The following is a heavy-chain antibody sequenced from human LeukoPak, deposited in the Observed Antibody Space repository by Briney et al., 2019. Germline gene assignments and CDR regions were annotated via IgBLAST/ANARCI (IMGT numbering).Heavy chain of an antibody. J-gene: IGHJ6*04. D-gene: IGHD2-2*01. CDR3: AKGGCSSTSCFMDV. CDR2: ISGSGGSA. CDR1: GFTLSSYA. V-gene: IGHV3-23*01. Sequence: GGSLRLSCAASGFTLSSYAMSWVRQAPGKGLEWVSAISGSGGSAYYADSVKGRFTISRDNSKNTLYLQMNSLRAEDTAVYYCAKGGCSSTSCFMDVWGKGTTVTVSS.